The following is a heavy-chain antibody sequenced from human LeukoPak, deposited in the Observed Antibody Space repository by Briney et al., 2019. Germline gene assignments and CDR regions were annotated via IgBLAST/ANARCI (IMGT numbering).Heavy chain of an antibody. CDR2: IYYSGST. CDR1: GGSVSSGSYY. Sequence: SETLSLTCTVSGGSVSSGSYYWSWIRQPPGKGLEWIGYIYYSGSTNYNPSLKSRVTISVDTSKNQFSLKLSSVTAADTAVYYCARDTPGGFQHWGQGTLVTVSS. CDR3: ARDTPGGFQH. D-gene: IGHD2-15*01. V-gene: IGHV4-61*01. J-gene: IGHJ1*01.